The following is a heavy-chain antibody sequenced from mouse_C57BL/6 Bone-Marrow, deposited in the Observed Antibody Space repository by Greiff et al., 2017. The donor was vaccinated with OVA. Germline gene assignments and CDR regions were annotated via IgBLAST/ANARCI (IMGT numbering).Heavy chain of an antibody. D-gene: IGHD1-1*01. V-gene: IGHV1-81*01. CDR3: ARSEVTTVAPWFAY. CDR1: GYTFTSYG. J-gene: IGHJ3*01. CDR2: IYPRSGNT. Sequence: QVQLKQSGAELARPGASVKLSCKASGYTFTSYGISWVKQRTGQGLEWIGEIYPRSGNTYYNEKFKGKATLTADKSSSTAYMELRSLTSEDSAVYFCARSEVTTVAPWFAYWGQGTLVTVSA.